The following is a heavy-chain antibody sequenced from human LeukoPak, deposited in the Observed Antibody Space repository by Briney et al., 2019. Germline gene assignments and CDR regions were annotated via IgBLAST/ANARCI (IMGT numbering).Heavy chain of an antibody. CDR3: ARLSSSGWTRRGFDY. CDR2: IYYSGST. CDR1: GGSISSSSYY. J-gene: IGHJ4*02. Sequence: SETLSLTCTVSGGSISSSSYYWGWIRQPPGKGLEWIGSIYYSGSTYYNPSLKSRVTISVDTSKNQFSLKLSSVTAADTAVYYCARLSSSGWTRRGFDYWGQGTLVTVSS. V-gene: IGHV4-39*01. D-gene: IGHD6-19*01.